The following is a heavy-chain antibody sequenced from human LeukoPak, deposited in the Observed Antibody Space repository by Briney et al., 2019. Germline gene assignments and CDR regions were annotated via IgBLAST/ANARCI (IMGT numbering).Heavy chain of an antibody. D-gene: IGHD3-10*01. CDR3: ARGVRYYGSGSYFANYYYYYYMDV. J-gene: IGHJ6*03. V-gene: IGHV1-18*01. CDR1: GYTFTSYG. CDR2: ISAYNGNT. Sequence: ASVKVSCKASGYTFTSYGISWVRQAPGQGLEWMGWISAYNGNTNYAQKFQGRVTITADESTSTAYMELSSLRSEDTAVYYCARGVRYYGSGSYFANYYYYYYMDVWGKGTTVTISS.